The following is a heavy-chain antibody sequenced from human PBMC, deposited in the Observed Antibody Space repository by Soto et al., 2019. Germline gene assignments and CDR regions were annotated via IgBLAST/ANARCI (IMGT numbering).Heavy chain of an antibody. Sequence: ASVKVSCKVSGYTLTELSMHWVRQAPGKGLEWMGGFDPEDGETIYAQKFQGRVTMTEDTSTDTAYMELSSLRSEDTAVYYCAGGPAGRGVIISYYFDYWGQGTLVTVSS. J-gene: IGHJ4*02. CDR3: AGGPAGRGVIISYYFDY. CDR1: GYTLTELS. V-gene: IGHV1-24*01. CDR2: FDPEDGET. D-gene: IGHD3-10*01.